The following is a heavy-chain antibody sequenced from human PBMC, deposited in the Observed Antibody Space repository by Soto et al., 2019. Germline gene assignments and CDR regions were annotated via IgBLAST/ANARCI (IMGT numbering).Heavy chain of an antibody. D-gene: IGHD1-7*01. J-gene: IGHJ6*02. CDR1: GGSFSGYY. CDR2: INHSGST. CDR3: ARDQVTWNYRPYYFGIDV. V-gene: IGHV4-34*01. Sequence: KTSETLSLTCAVYGGSFSGYYWSWIRQPPGKGLEWIGEINHSGSTNYNPSLKSRVTISVDTSKNQFSLKLSSVTAADTAVYYCARDQVTWNYRPYYFGIDVWGQGTTVTVSS.